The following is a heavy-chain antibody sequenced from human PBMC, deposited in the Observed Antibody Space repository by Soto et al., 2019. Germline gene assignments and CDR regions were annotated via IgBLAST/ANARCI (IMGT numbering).Heavy chain of an antibody. CDR2: INAGNGNT. D-gene: IGHD4-17*01. CDR3: ARDFRTTVVTPGY. Sequence: QVQLVQSGAEVKKRGASVKVSCKASGYTFTSYAMHWVRQAPGQRLEWMGWINAGNGNTKYSQKFQGRVTITRDTSASTAYMELSSLRSEDTAVYYCARDFRTTVVTPGYWGQGTLVTVSS. V-gene: IGHV1-3*01. J-gene: IGHJ4*02. CDR1: GYTFTSYA.